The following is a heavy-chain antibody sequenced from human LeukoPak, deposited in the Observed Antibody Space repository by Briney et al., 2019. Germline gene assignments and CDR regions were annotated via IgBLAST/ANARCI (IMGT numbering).Heavy chain of an antibody. CDR1: GYSFTSYW. V-gene: IGHV5-51*01. CDR2: IYPGDSDT. CDR3: AKRGHSSGWFDF. D-gene: IGHD6-19*01. Sequence: GESLKSSCKGSGYSFTSYWIGWVRQRPGKGLEWMGNIYPGDSDTRYSPSFKGQVTISADKSISTAYLQWSSLKASDTAIYYCAKRGHSSGWFDFWDQGTLVTVSS. J-gene: IGHJ4*02.